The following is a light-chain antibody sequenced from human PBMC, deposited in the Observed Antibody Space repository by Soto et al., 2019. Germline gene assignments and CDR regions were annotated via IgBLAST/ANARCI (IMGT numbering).Light chain of an antibody. V-gene: IGKV2-30*01. J-gene: IGKJ1*01. CDR2: KVS. CDR3: MQGTRWPPWT. Sequence: DVVMTQSPLSLPVTLGQPASISCRSSQSLVYSDGNTYLHWFQQRPGQSPRRLIYKVSNRDSGGTDRLSGSGSGTDFTLEISRVEAEDVGVYYCMQGTRWPPWTFGQGTKVEIK. CDR1: QSLVYSDGNTY.